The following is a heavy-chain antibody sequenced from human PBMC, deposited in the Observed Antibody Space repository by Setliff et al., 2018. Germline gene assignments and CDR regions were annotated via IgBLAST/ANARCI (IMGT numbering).Heavy chain of an antibody. J-gene: IGHJ6*03. V-gene: IGHV1-69*05. D-gene: IGHD3-22*01. CDR1: GGTFSSYG. CDR2: TIPIFGTT. CDR3: VREGVDSRSSADYRYYMDV. Sequence: SVKVSCKASGGTFSSYGISWVRQAPGQGLEWMGGTIPIFGTTDYAQKFRGRVTIITDESTSTAFMQLSSLRSEDTAAYYCVREGVDSRSSADYRYYMDVWGKGTTVTVSS.